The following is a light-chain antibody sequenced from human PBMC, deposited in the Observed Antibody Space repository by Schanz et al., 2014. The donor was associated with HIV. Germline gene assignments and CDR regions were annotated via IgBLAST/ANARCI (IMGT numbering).Light chain of an antibody. Sequence: EIVMTQSPATLSVSPGESATLSCRASQSVSSNLAWYQQKPGQAPRLLIYGASTRATDIPARFSGSGSGTDFTLTISSLQSEDFAVYYCQQYNNWPPEYTFGQGTKLEIK. CDR3: QQYNNWPPEYT. CDR2: GAS. CDR1: QSVSSN. V-gene: IGKV3-15*01. J-gene: IGKJ2*01.